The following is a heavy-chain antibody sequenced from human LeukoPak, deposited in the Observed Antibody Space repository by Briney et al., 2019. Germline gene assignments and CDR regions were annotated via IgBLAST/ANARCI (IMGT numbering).Heavy chain of an antibody. V-gene: IGHV4-59*12. Sequence: SSETLSLTCTVSGDSISSYDGSCIRHPPGKGLEWRGYINYSGNTNYNPSRKGRVTISIDTSKNQFSLKLSSVTAADTAVYYCAKSNGYGLIDIWGQGTMVTVSS. CDR1: GDSISSYD. CDR2: INYSGNT. J-gene: IGHJ3*02. D-gene: IGHD3-22*01. CDR3: AKSNGYGLIDI.